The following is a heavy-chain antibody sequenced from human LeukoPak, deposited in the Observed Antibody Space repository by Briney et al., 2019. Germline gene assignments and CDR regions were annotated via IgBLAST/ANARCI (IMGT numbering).Heavy chain of an antibody. J-gene: IGHJ5*02. CDR1: GFTFSSYW. Sequence: PGGSLTLSCAASGFTFSSYWMHWVRHAPGRGLVWVSRINGDGSSTTYADSVKGRFTISRDNAKNTLYLQMNSLGAEDTAVYYCARDLDGSGSYHWFDPWGQGTLVTVSS. D-gene: IGHD3-10*01. CDR3: ARDLDGSGSYHWFDP. CDR2: INGDGSST. V-gene: IGHV3-74*01.